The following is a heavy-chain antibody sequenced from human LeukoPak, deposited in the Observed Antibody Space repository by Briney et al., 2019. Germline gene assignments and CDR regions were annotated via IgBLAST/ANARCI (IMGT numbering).Heavy chain of an antibody. CDR3: ARFFWGGYFNYFDY. CDR1: GGSISSYY. D-gene: IGHD3-3*01. J-gene: IGHJ4*02. CDR2: IYYSGST. V-gene: IGHV4-59*08. Sequence: PSETLSLTCTVSGGSISSYYWSWIRQPPGKGLEWIGYIYYSGSTNYNPSLKSRVTISVDTSQSQFSLKLSSVTAADTAVYYCARFFWGGYFNYFDYWGQGSLVTVSS.